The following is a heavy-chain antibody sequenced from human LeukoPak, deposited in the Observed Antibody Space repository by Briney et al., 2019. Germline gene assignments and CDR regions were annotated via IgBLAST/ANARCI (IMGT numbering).Heavy chain of an antibody. Sequence: PGGSLRLSCAASGFIPTSHGMSWVRQAPGRGLEWVSTVSSRMGTFYTDSVKGRFITSRDTSKNTLLLQMNSLRAEDTAVYYCATTRPYGTTWAGAFEDWGRGTPVTVSS. CDR3: ATTRPYGTTWAGAFED. CDR2: VSSRMGT. CDR1: GFIPTSHG. J-gene: IGHJ4*02. D-gene: IGHD6-19*01. V-gene: IGHV3-23*01.